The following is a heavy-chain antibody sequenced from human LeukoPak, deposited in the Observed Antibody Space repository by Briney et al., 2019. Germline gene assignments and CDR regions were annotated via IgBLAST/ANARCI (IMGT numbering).Heavy chain of an antibody. CDR3: ARQAESRIAVAATGLYYFDY. CDR2: IYYTGST. D-gene: IGHD6-19*01. J-gene: IGHJ4*02. Sequence: SETLSLTCTVSGGSISSTSYYWGWIRQPPGKGLEWIGTIYYTGSTYYNPSLKSRVTISVDRSKNQFSLKLRSVTAADTAVYYCARQAESRIAVAATGLYYFDYWGQGSLVTVSS. V-gene: IGHV4-39*01. CDR1: GGSISSTSYY.